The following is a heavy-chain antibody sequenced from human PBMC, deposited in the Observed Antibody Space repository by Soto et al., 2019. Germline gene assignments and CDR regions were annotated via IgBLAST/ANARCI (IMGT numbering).Heavy chain of an antibody. CDR2: IYYSGST. D-gene: IGHD3-22*01. CDR1: RGSIISGGYY. V-gene: IGHV4-31*03. J-gene: IGHJ5*02. Sequence: SVTLSLTCTVSRGSIISGGYYVICIRQHPWKGLEWIGYIYYSGSTYYNPSLRSRVTISVDTSKNQFSLKLSSVTAADTAVYYCARSTMIVVVTGNTGSWFDPWGQGTLVTVSS. CDR3: ARSTMIVVVTGNTGSWFDP.